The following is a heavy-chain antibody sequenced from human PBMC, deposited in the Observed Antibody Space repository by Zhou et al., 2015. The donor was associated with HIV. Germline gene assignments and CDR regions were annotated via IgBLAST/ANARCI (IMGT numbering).Heavy chain of an antibody. V-gene: IGHV1-69*12. J-gene: IGHJ4*02. CDR2: IFMPRIRRM. CDR1: TGTLKIYG. D-gene: IGHD6-13*01. Sequence: QDQFVQSGPAVREPGSSVKVSCRTPTGTLKIYGISWVRQVPGQGLEWMGAIFMPRIRRMFHEQKFRDRLTITADESTSTAYMELSSLRSEDTAVYYCAAGTFAAAGTVLTYWGQGTLVTVSS. CDR3: AAGTFAAAGTVLTY.